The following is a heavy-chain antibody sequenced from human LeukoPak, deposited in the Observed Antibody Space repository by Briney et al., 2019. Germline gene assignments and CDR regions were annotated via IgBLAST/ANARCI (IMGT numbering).Heavy chain of an antibody. CDR1: GGSISSSSYY. V-gene: IGHV4-39*01. D-gene: IGHD6-19*01. J-gene: IGHJ4*02. Sequence: PSETLSLTCTVSGGSISSSSYYWGWIRQPPGKGLEWFGSIYYSGSTYYNPSLKSRVTISVDTSKNQFSLKLSSVTAADTAVYYCARSYSSGWYLTPKWYYFDYWGQGTLVTVSS. CDR2: IYYSGST. CDR3: ARSYSSGWYLTPKWYYFDY.